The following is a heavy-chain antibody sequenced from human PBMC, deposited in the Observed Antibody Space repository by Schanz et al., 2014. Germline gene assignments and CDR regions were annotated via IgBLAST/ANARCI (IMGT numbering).Heavy chain of an antibody. CDR3: ARGQDHAKTGDL. Sequence: QVQLQQWGAGLLKPSETLSLTCAVYGGPFSGYFWSWIRQSPGKGLQWIGEIHHSGSIIYNPSLRRGVTISMDTSKNQFSLKLTSVTAADTAVYYCARGQDHAKTGDLWGRGTLVTISS. D-gene: IGHD2-2*01. V-gene: IGHV4-34*01. CDR2: IHHSGSI. CDR1: GGPFSGYF. J-gene: IGHJ5*02.